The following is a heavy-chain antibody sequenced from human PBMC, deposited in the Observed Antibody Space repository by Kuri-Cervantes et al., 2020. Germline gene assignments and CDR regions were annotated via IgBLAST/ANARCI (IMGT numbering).Heavy chain of an antibody. CDR2: IYYSGST. Sequence: SETLSLTCTVSGGSISSYYWSWIRQPPGKGLEWIGYIYYSGSTNYNPSLKSRVTISVDTSKNQFSLKLSSVTAADTAVYYCARNQWFDPWGQGTLVTVSS. D-gene: IGHD1-14*01. J-gene: IGHJ5*02. CDR1: GGSISSYY. V-gene: IGHV4-59*01. CDR3: ARNQWFDP.